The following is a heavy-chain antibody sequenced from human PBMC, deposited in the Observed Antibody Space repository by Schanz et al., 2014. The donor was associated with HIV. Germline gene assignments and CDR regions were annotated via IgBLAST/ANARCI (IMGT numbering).Heavy chain of an antibody. CDR3: ASGRFDTVIWWGDAFLI. CDR2: INPNSGGT. Sequence: QVQLVQSGAEVKKPGASVKVSCKASGYTFTGYYMHWVRQAPGQGLEWMGWINPNSGGTNYAQNFQGRVTMTRDTSISTAYMELSRLRSDDTAVYYCASGRFDTVIWWGDAFLIWGRGTMVTVSS. J-gene: IGHJ3*02. V-gene: IGHV1-2*02. CDR1: GYTFTGYY. D-gene: IGHD5-18*01.